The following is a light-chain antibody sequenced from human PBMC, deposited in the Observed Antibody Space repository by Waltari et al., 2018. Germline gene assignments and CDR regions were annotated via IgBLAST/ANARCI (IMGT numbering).Light chain of an antibody. CDR2: GAS. CDR3: LHSGSSLWT. V-gene: IGKV3-20*01. CDR1: QSVSSNY. Sequence: VLTQSPDRLSLSPGESATLTCRASQSVSSNYLAWYQQTPGQAPRLLIYGASFRATVIPDRFSGSGSGTDFTLTISSLEREDFAVYYCLHSGSSLWTFGQGTKVEVK. J-gene: IGKJ1*01.